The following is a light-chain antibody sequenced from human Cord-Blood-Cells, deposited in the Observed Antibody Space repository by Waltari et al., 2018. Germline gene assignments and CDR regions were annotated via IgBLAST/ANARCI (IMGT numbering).Light chain of an antibody. V-gene: IGKV3-11*01. CDR3: QQRSNWPPYT. CDR2: DSS. CDR1: QSASSY. Sequence: EIVLTQSPATLSLAPGERATLSCSASQSASSYLAWYHQKPGHAPRLLIYDSSNSATGIPARFRCSGSGTDVTRTIRSLEPEDFAVYYCQQRSNWPPYTFGQGTKLEIK. J-gene: IGKJ2*01.